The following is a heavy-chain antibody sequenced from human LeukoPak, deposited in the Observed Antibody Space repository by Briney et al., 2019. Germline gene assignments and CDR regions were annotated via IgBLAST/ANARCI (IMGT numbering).Heavy chain of an antibody. V-gene: IGHV1-69*05. CDR3: AASGGNSLYFDY. CDR1: GGTFSSYA. D-gene: IGHD4-23*01. CDR2: IIPIFGTA. Sequence: SVKVSCKASGGTFSSYAISWVRQAPGQGLEWMGGIIPIFGTANYAQKFQGRVTITTDESTSTAYMELSSLRSEDTAVYYCAASGGNSLYFDYWGQGTLVTVSS. J-gene: IGHJ4*02.